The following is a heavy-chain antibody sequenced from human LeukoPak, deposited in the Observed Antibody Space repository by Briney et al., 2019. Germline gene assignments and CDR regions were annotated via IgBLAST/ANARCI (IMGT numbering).Heavy chain of an antibody. D-gene: IGHD6-19*01. Sequence: GESLRISCAASGFSFSSNGMSWVRQAPGKGLEWVSTIRGSGGSTYHADSVNGRFTISRDNAKNSLYLQMNSLRAEDTAVYYCARGRYSSGHDYWGQGTLVTVSS. V-gene: IGHV3-23*01. CDR3: ARGRYSSGHDY. CDR1: GFSFSSNG. J-gene: IGHJ4*02. CDR2: IRGSGGST.